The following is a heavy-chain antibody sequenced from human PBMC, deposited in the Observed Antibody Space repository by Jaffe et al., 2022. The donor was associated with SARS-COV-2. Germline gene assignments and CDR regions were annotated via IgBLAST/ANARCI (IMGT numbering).Heavy chain of an antibody. D-gene: IGHD6-19*01. CDR2: ISYDGTKK. CDR1: GFSFSSYG. CDR3: AREGHSSGWFVNSLIYY. Sequence: QVQLVESGGGVVQPGKSLRLSCAASGFSFSSYGFHWVRQAPGKGLEWVAVISYDGTKKYYADSLKGRFTISRDNFKNTVFLQVSSLRPDDTAVYFCAREGHSSGWFVNSLIYYWGLGTLVTVSS. V-gene: IGHV3-30*03. J-gene: IGHJ4*02.